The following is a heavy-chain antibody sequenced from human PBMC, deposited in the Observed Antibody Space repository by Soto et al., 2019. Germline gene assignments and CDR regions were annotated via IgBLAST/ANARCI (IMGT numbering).Heavy chain of an antibody. CDR3: VKGYSTSWFEAFDF. CDR1: GFTFSSYG. CDR2: ISYDGSNK. Sequence: GSLRLSCAASGFTFSSYGMHWVRQAPGKGLEWVAVISYDGSNKYYADSVKGRFTISRDNSKNTLYLQMNSLRAEDTAVYYCVKGYSTSWFEAFDFWGQGTMVTVSS. D-gene: IGHD6-13*01. J-gene: IGHJ3*01. V-gene: IGHV3-30*18.